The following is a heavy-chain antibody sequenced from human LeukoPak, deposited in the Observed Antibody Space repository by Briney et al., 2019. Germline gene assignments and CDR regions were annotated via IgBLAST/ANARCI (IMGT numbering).Heavy chain of an antibody. V-gene: IGHV1-2*02. Sequence: ASVKVSCKASGYTFSAYYMHWVRQAPGQGLEWMGWINPKSGGTHYAQKFQGRVTMTRDTSISTAYMELSSLRSDDTAVYYCARGEFSSSWYPTWGQGTLVTVSS. J-gene: IGHJ4*02. CDR1: GYTFSAYY. CDR2: INPKSGGT. D-gene: IGHD6-13*01. CDR3: ARGEFSSSWYPT.